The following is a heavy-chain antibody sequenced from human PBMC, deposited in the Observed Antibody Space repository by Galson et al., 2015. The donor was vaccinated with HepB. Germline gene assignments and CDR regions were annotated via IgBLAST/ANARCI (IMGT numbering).Heavy chain of an antibody. Sequence: SVKVSCKASGYTFTSYGISWVRQAPGQGLEWMGWISAYNGNTNYAQKLQGRVTMTTDTSTSTAYMELRSLRSDDTAVYYCARGDLRQLWPNYFDYWGQGTLVTVSS. CDR2: ISAYNGNT. CDR1: GYTFTSYG. CDR3: ARGDLRQLWPNYFDY. D-gene: IGHD5-18*01. J-gene: IGHJ4*02. V-gene: IGHV1-18*01.